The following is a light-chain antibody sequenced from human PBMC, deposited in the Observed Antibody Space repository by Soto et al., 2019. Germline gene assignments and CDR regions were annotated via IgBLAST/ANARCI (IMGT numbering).Light chain of an antibody. V-gene: IGKV3-11*01. CDR2: DAS. Sequence: EIVLTQSPDALSLSPGEGATLSCRASQSVSSYLAWYQQKPGQAPRLLIYDASNRATGIPARFSGSGSGTDFTLTISSLEPEDFAVYHCQQRSNWPRTFGQGTKVDIK. J-gene: IGKJ1*01. CDR1: QSVSSY. CDR3: QQRSNWPRT.